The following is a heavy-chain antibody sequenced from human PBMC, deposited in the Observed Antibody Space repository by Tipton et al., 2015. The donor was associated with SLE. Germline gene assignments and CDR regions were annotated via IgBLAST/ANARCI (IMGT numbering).Heavy chain of an antibody. J-gene: IGHJ3*02. CDR3: ARTQLRVSPNAFDI. CDR2: IYTSGST. Sequence: TLSLTCTVSGASVSSFCWNWIRQSPGKGLEWIGRIYTSGSTHYNPSLKSRVTISLDTSKNQFSLKLSSVTAADTAVYYCARTQLRVSPNAFDIWGQGTMVTVSS. CDR1: GASVSSFC. D-gene: IGHD3-3*01. V-gene: IGHV4-4*08.